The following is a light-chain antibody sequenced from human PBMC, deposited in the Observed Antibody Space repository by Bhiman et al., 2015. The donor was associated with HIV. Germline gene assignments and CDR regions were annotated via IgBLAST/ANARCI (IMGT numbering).Light chain of an antibody. CDR1: GSDIGADFD. J-gene: IGLJ1*01. CDR3: QSYDSGLGLYL. Sequence: SVLTQPPSVSRAPGQKITISCTGTGSDIGADFDVHWYQYLPGEVPRLLIYETINRPSGVPARFSGSKSGTSASLAITGLQAEDEADYYCQSYDSGLGLYLFGGGTSVSVL. CDR2: ETI. V-gene: IGLV1-40*01.